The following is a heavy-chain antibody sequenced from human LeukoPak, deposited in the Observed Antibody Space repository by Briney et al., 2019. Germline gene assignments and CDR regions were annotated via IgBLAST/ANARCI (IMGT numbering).Heavy chain of an antibody. CDR1: GGSISSGSYY. V-gene: IGHV4-61*02. J-gene: IGHJ3*02. CDR2: IYTSGST. CDR3: ARAWYNWNDGLFDI. Sequence: SETLSLTCTVSGGSISSGSYYWSWIRQPAGKGLEWIGRIYTSGSTNYNPSLKSRVTISVGTSKNQFSLKLSSVTAADTAVYYCARAWYNWNDGLFDIWGQGTMVTVSS. D-gene: IGHD1-20*01.